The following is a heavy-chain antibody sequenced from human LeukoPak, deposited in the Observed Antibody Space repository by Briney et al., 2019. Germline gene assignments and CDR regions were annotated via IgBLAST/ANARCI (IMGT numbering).Heavy chain of an antibody. Sequence: PSETLSLTCSVSGGSISDFYWSWIRQPAGKGLEWIGRIYSSSNTNYNPSLKSRVTMSLDASKNQFSLKLSSVTAADTAVYYCARNSGDFWGQGTLVTVSS. V-gene: IGHV4-4*07. CDR3: ARNSGDF. CDR1: GGSISDFY. J-gene: IGHJ4*02. D-gene: IGHD4-23*01. CDR2: IYSSSNT.